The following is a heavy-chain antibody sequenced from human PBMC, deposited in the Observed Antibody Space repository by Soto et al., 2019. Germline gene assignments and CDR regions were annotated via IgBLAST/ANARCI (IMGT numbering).Heavy chain of an antibody. D-gene: IGHD3-22*01. CDR2: ISAYNGNT. Sequence: ASVKVSCKASGYTFTSYGISWVRQAPGQGLEWMGWISAYNGNTNYAQKLQGRVTMTTDTSTSTAYMELRSLRSDDTAVYYCERDRGDYDSSGYYYYYYYGMDVWGQGTTVTVSS. CDR3: ERDRGDYDSSGYYYYYYYGMDV. V-gene: IGHV1-18*01. CDR1: GYTFTSYG. J-gene: IGHJ6*02.